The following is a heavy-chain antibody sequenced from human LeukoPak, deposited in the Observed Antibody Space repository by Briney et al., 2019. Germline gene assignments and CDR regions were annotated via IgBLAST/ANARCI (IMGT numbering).Heavy chain of an antibody. V-gene: IGHV4-30-2*01. CDR1: GGSISSGGYS. CDR3: ARGRTTVVTSWYFDL. J-gene: IGHJ2*01. CDR2: IYHSGST. Sequence: PSETLSLTCAVSGGSISSGGYSWSWIRQPPGKGLEWIGYIYHSGSTYYNPSLKSRVTISVDRSKNQFTLKLSSVTAADTAVYYCARGRTTVVTSWYFDLWGRGTLVTVSS. D-gene: IGHD4-23*01.